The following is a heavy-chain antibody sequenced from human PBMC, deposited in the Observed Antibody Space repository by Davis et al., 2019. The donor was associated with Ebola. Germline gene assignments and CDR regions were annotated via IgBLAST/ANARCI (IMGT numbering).Heavy chain of an antibody. CDR2: IYTSGNT. V-gene: IGHV4-4*07. CDR1: GRSISGYF. Sequence: SETLSLTCTVSGRSISGYFCSWIRQPAGKGLEWIGRIYTSGNTDYNPSLMGRVSMSIDTSKNHFSLKLTSVTAADTAVYSCAREFSLWGQGILVTVSS. CDR3: AREFSL. J-gene: IGHJ4*02.